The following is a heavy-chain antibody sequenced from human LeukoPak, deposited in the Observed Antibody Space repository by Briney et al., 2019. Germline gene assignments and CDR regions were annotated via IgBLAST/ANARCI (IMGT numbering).Heavy chain of an antibody. CDR2: IRSTPDGGTT. J-gene: IGHJ4*02. CDR1: GFTFSNVW. V-gene: IGHV3-15*01. CDR3: ITDPQCLGGIVPLDY. D-gene: IGHD1-26*01. Sequence: GGSLRLSCAASGFTFSNVWMSWVRQAPGKGLEWVGRIRSTPDGGTTDYATPVKGRFTVSRDDAKNTLYLQMNGLKTEDTAVYYCITDPQCLGGIVPLDYWAREPWSPSPQ.